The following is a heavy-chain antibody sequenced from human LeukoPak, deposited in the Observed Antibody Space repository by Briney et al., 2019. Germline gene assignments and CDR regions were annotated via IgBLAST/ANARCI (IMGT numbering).Heavy chain of an antibody. V-gene: IGHV3-48*04. CDR3: ARDPQDRGYCDFWSGPPRPLYFDY. Sequence: GGSLRLSCAASGFTFSSYSMNWVRQAPGKGLEWVSYISSSSSTIYYAVSVKGRFTISRDNAKNSLYLQMNSLRAEDTAVYYCARDPQDRGYCDFWSGPPRPLYFDYWGQGTLVTVSS. J-gene: IGHJ4*02. D-gene: IGHD3-3*01. CDR1: GFTFSSYS. CDR2: ISSSSSTI.